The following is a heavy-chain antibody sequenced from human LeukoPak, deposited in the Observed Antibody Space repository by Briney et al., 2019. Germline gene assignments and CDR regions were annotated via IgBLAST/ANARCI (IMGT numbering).Heavy chain of an antibody. CDR2: IIPIFGTA. D-gene: IGHD2-21*02. CDR1: GGTFISYA. Sequence: ASVKVSSKASGGTFISYAISWVRQAPGQGLEWMGGIIPIFGTANYAQKFQGRVTITTDESTSTAYMELSSLRSEDTAVYYCASSGCGGDCYVDYWGQGTLVTVSS. V-gene: IGHV1-69*05. CDR3: ASSGCGGDCYVDY. J-gene: IGHJ4*02.